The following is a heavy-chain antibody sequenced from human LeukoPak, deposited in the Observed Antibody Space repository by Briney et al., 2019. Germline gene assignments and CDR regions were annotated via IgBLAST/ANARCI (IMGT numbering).Heavy chain of an antibody. CDR3: ARAFRMYALHNWFDP. V-gene: IGHV4-61*02. CDR1: GGSISSGSYY. J-gene: IGHJ5*02. CDR2: IYTSGST. Sequence: SETLSLTCTVSGGSISSGSYYWSWIRQPAGKGLEWIGRIYTSGSTNYNPSLKSRVTISVDTSKNQFALKLSSVTAADTAVYYCARAFRMYALHNWFDPWGQGTLVTVSS. D-gene: IGHD2-8*01.